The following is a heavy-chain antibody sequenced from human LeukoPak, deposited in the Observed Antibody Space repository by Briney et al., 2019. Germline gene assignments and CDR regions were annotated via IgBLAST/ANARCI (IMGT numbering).Heavy chain of an antibody. J-gene: IGHJ5*02. CDR2: IRYDGSNK. Sequence: PGGSLRLSCAASGFTFSSYGMHWVRQAPGKGLEWVAFIRYDGSNKYYADSVKGRFTISRDNSKNTLYLQMNSLRAEDTAVYYCAKDSRVRYYGTQNWFDPWGQGTLVTVSS. CDR1: GFTFSSYG. V-gene: IGHV3-30*02. D-gene: IGHD3-10*01. CDR3: AKDSRVRYYGTQNWFDP.